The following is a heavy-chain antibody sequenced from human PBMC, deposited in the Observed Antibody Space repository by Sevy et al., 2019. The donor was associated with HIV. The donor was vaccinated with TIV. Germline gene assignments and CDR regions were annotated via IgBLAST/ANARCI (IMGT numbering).Heavy chain of an antibody. J-gene: IGHJ3*02. Sequence: GGSLRLSCASSGFTFSNYGMHWVRQAPGKGLEWVAFIRYDGSNKYYSDSMKGRFTISRDNSKNTLYLQMNSLRPEDTAVYFCAKDRKVLLVVYAIPFDAIDIWGQGTLVTVSS. CDR2: IRYDGSNK. V-gene: IGHV3-30*02. CDR1: GFTFSNYG. D-gene: IGHD2-8*02. CDR3: AKDRKVLLVVYAIPFDAIDI.